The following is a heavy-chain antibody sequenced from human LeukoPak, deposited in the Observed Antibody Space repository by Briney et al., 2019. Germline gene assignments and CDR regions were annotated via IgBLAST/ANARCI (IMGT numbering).Heavy chain of an antibody. D-gene: IGHD3-3*01. CDR1: GYGFTSYW. V-gene: IGHV5-51*01. J-gene: IGHJ6*02. CDR3: ARVYDFWSGYYGSSDYYGMDV. CDR2: IYPGDSDT. Sequence: GESLKISCKGSGYGFTSYWIGWVRRMPGKGLEWMGIIYPGDSDTRYSPSFQGQVTISADKSISTAYLQWSSLKASDTAMYYCARVYDFWSGYYGSSDYYGMDVWGQGTTVTVSS.